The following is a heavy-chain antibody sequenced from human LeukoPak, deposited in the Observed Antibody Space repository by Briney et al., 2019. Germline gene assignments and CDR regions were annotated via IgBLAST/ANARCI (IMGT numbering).Heavy chain of an antibody. Sequence: GGSLRLSCAASGFTFSSYGMHWVCQAPGKGLEWVAVISYDGRYKYYADSVKGRFTISRDNSKNTLYLQMNSLRADDTAVYYCARVGSTLPFDYWGQGTLVTVSS. V-gene: IGHV3-30*03. D-gene: IGHD1-26*01. J-gene: IGHJ4*02. CDR3: ARVGSTLPFDY. CDR2: ISYDGRYK. CDR1: GFTFSSYG.